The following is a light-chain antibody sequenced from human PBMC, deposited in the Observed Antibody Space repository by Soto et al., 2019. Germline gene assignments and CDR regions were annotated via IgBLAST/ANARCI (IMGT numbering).Light chain of an antibody. Sequence: QSVLTQPASVSGSPGQSSTISCTGTSSDVGSYNLVSWYQQHPGKAPKLMIYEGSKRPSGVSNRFSGSKSGNTASLTISGLQAEDEADYYCCSYAGSSTFVVFGGGTQVTVL. CDR2: EGS. V-gene: IGLV2-23*03. CDR1: SSDVGSYNL. J-gene: IGLJ2*01. CDR3: CSYAGSSTFVV.